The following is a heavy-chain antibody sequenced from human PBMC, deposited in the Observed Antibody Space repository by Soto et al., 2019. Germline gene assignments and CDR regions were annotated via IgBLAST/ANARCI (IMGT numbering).Heavy chain of an antibody. D-gene: IGHD5-12*01. CDR1: GGSISSGGYY. V-gene: IGHV4-31*03. Sequence: QVQLQESGPGLVKPSQTLSLTCTVSGGSISSGGYYWSWIRQHPGKGLAWIGYIYYSGSTYYNPHLKSRVTISVDTSKNHFSLKLSSVTAADTAVYYCAREEGGGYDHRWFDPWGQGTLVTVSS. CDR2: IYYSGST. CDR3: AREEGGGYDHRWFDP. J-gene: IGHJ5*02.